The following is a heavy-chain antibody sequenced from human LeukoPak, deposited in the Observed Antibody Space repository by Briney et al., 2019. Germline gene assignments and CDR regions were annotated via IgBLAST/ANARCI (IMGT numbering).Heavy chain of an antibody. J-gene: IGHJ4*02. CDR2: IYYSGST. CDR1: GGSISSSSYY. Sequence: PPETLSLTCTVSGGSISSSSYYWGWIRQPPGKGLEWIGSIYYSGSTYYNPSLKSRVTISVDTSKNQFSLKLSSVTAADTAVYYCARPRDSSSWLNFDYWGQGTLVTVSS. V-gene: IGHV4-39*01. CDR3: ARPRDSSSWLNFDY. D-gene: IGHD6-13*01.